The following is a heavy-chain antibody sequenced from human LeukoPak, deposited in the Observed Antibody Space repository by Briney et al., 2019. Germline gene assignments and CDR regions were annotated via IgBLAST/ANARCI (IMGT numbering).Heavy chain of an antibody. CDR2: ISAYNGNT. V-gene: IGHV1-18*04. D-gene: IGHD1-1*01. CDR1: GYTFTVYY. CDR3: AFGSLVQGKYYYYYYMDV. J-gene: IGHJ6*03. Sequence: GASVKVSCKPSGYTFTVYYIHWVRQAPRQGLEWMGWISAYNGNTNYAQKLQGRVTMTTDTSTSTAYMELRSLRSDDTAVYYCAFGSLVQGKYYYYYYMDVWGKGTTVTISS.